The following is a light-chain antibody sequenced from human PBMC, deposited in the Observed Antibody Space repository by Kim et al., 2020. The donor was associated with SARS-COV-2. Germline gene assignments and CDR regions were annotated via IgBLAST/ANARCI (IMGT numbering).Light chain of an antibody. V-gene: IGLV3-19*01. J-gene: IGLJ2*01. Sequence: GQTDRITCQGDTLRSFSANWYQHEPGQAPILVIYGKINRPSGIPDRFSGSSSGNTASLTITGAQAEDEADYYCNSRDSSGNHLVVFGGGTQLTVL. CDR1: TLRSFS. CDR3: NSRDSSGNHLVV. CDR2: GKI.